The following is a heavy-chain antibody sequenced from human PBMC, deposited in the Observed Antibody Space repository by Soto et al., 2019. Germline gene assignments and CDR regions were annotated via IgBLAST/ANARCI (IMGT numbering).Heavy chain of an antibody. D-gene: IGHD3-9*01. Sequence: GGSMGLSCAASGFIVSSRYVSWVRQAPGKGLEWVAVIYSAGSTYYADSVKGRFTIYRDSSKNTLYLQMDSLRAEDTAVYYCARGSTNFDWLLPRAFDIWGQGTMVTVSS. CDR1: GFIVSSRY. CDR2: IYSAGST. J-gene: IGHJ3*02. CDR3: ARGSTNFDWLLPRAFDI. V-gene: IGHV3-66*01.